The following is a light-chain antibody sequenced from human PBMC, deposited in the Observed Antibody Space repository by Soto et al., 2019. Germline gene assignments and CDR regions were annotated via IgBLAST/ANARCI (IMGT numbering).Light chain of an antibody. CDR3: QQYGNSPPNT. CDR1: QSVSSSY. J-gene: IGKJ2*01. CDR2: GAY. Sequence: EIVLTQSPGTLSLSPGERATLSCRASQSVSSSYLAWYQQKPGQAPRLLIYGAYSRATGIPDRFSGSGSGTDFTFTISRLEPEDFAVYFCQQYGNSPPNTFGQGTKVEIK. V-gene: IGKV3-20*01.